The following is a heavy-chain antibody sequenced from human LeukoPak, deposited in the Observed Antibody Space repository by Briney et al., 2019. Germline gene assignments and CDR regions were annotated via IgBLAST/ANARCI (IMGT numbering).Heavy chain of an antibody. CDR1: GGSISRGGYY. CDR3: ARAYCANGVCYTKGAFDI. D-gene: IGHD2-8*01. J-gene: IGHJ3*02. Sequence: PSQTLSLTCTVSGGSISRGGYYWSWIRQPPGKGLEWIGYIYHSGSTYYNPSLKSRVTISVDRSKNQFSLKLSSVTAADTAVYYCARAYCANGVCYTKGAFDIWGQGTMVTVSS. V-gene: IGHV4-30-2*01. CDR2: IYHSGST.